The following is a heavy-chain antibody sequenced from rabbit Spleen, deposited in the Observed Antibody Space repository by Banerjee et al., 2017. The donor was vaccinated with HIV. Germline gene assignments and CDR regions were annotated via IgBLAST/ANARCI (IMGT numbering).Heavy chain of an antibody. V-gene: IGHV1S45*01. D-gene: IGHD8-1*01. Sequence: QEQLVESGGGLVKPEGSLKLSCTASGFSFSNKAVMCWVRQAPGKGLEWIACINAITGKAVYANWAKGRFTISKTSSTTVTLQMTSLTVADTATYFCARDTGSSFSTYGMDLWGQGTLVTVS. CDR3: ARDTGSSFSTYGMDL. CDR1: GFSFSNKAV. CDR2: INAITGKA. J-gene: IGHJ6*01.